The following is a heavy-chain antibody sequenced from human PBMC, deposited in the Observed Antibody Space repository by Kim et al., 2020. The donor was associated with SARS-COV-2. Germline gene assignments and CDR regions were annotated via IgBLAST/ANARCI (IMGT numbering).Heavy chain of an antibody. V-gene: IGHV1-18*01. J-gene: IGHJ6*02. CDR2: ISAYNGNT. CDR1: GYTFTSYG. CDR3: AREKYYDFWSGYYTYYGMDV. D-gene: IGHD3-3*01. Sequence: ASVKVSCKASGYTFTSYGISWVRQAPGQGLEWMGWISAYNGNTNYAQKLQGRVTMTTDTSTSTAYMELRSLRSDDTAVYYCAREKYYDFWSGYYTYYGMDVWGQGTTLTVSS.